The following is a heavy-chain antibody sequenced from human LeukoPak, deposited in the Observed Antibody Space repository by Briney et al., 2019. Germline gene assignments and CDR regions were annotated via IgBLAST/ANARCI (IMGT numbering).Heavy chain of an antibody. D-gene: IGHD3-3*01. Sequence: GASVKVSCKASGYTFTSYYMHWVRQAPGQGLEWMGIINPSGGSTSYAQKFQGRVTMTRDTSTSTAYMELSSLRSEDTAVYYCARLRDDFWSGYYISLEASPLDYWGQGTLVTVSS. V-gene: IGHV1-46*01. CDR1: GYTFTSYY. CDR2: INPSGGST. CDR3: ARLRDDFWSGYYISLEASPLDY. J-gene: IGHJ4*02.